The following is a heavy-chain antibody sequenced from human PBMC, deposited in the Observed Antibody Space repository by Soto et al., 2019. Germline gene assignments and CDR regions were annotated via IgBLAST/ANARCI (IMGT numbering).Heavy chain of an antibody. V-gene: IGHV4-30-2*01. J-gene: IGHJ6*02. CDR1: GGSISSGGYS. D-gene: IGHD4-17*01. CDR2: TYHSGST. Sequence: QLQLQESGSGLVKPSQTLSLTCAVSGGSISSGGYSWSWIRQPPGKGLEWIGYTYHSGSTYYNPSLKSRVTMSVDRSKNQCSLKLSSVTAADTAVYYCARAHYGDYGYGMDVWGQGTTVTVSS. CDR3: ARAHYGDYGYGMDV.